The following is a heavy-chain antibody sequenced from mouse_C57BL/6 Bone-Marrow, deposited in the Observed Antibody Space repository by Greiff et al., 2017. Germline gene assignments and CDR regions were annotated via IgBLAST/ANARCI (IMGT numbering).Heavy chain of an antibody. V-gene: IGHV1-4*01. CDR1: GYTFTSYT. CDR3: ARDYYGRAWFAY. Sequence: QVQLQQSGAELARPGASVKMSCKASGYTFTSYTMHWVKQRPGQGLEWIGYINPSSGYTKYNQKFKDKATLTADKSSSTAYMQLSSLTSEDSAVYYCARDYYGRAWFAYRGQGTLGTVSA. CDR2: INPSSGYT. J-gene: IGHJ3*01. D-gene: IGHD1-1*01.